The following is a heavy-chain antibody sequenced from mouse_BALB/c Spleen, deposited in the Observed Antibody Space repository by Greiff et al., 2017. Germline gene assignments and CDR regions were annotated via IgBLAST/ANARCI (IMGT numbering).Heavy chain of an antibody. CDR3: ARGGITTGFAY. V-gene: IGHV5-4*02. D-gene: IGHD2-4*01. J-gene: IGHJ3*01. CDR1: GFTFSDYY. Sequence: EVKVEESGGGLVKPGGSLKLSCAASGFTFSDYYMYWVRQTPEKRLEWVATISDGGSYTYYPDSVKGRFTISRDNAKNNLYLQMSSPKSEDTAMYYCARGGITTGFAYWGQGTLVTVSA. CDR2: ISDGGSYT.